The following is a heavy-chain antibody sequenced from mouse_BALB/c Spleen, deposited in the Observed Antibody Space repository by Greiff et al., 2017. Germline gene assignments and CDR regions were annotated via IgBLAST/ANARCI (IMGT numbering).Heavy chain of an antibody. D-gene: IGHD2-12*01. V-gene: IGHV5-6*02. Sequence: EVMLVESGGDLVKPGGSLKLSCAASGFTFSRYGMSWVRQTPDKRLEWVATISSGGSYTYYPDSVKGRFTISRDNAKNTLYLQMSSLKSEDTAMYYCARSYDGYAMDYWGQGTSVTVSS. J-gene: IGHJ4*01. CDR1: GFTFSRYG. CDR3: ARSYDGYAMDY. CDR2: ISSGGSYT.